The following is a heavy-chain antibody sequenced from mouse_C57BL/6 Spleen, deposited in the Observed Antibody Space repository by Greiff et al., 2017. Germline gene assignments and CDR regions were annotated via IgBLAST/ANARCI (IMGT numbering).Heavy chain of an antibody. CDR3: TRYNHPYDLDY. V-gene: IGHV7-3*01. Sequence: EVKLMQSGGGLVQPGGSLSLSCAASGFTFTDYYMRWVRQPPGKALEWMGFIRNKANGYTTAYSASVKGRFTISRDNSQSSLYLQMNALRAEDRATFYCTRYNHPYDLDYWGQGTTLTVSS. CDR2: IRNKANGYTT. CDR1: GFTFTDYY. J-gene: IGHJ2*01. D-gene: IGHD2-14*01.